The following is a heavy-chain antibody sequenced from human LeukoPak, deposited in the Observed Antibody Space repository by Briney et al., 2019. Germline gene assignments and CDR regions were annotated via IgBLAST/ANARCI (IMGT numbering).Heavy chain of an antibody. J-gene: IGHJ3*02. CDR2: IDPNSGGT. V-gene: IGHV1-2*02. CDR3: ARDRPPRAFDI. D-gene: IGHD6-6*01. CDR1: GYTFTGYY. Sequence: ASVKVSCKASGYTFTGYYMHWVRQAPGQGLEWMGWIDPNSGGTNYAQKFQGRVTMTRDTSISKAYMELTRLRSDDTAVYYCARDRPPRAFDIWGQGTMVTVSS.